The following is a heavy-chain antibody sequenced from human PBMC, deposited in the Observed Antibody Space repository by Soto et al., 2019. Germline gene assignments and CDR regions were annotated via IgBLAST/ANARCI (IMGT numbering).Heavy chain of an antibody. CDR2: IKTDGSET. V-gene: IGHV3-7*03. J-gene: IGHJ4*02. D-gene: IGHD3-10*01. Sequence: GGSLRPSCAASGFTFSSFWMSWVRQAQGKGLEWVANIKTDGSETNYVDSVKGRSTISRDNPKTSLFLQMNSLRVEDTALYFWTSDRYPRFYHGSGSYPYYWGQGTRVTVSS. CDR1: GFTFSSFW. CDR3: TSDRYPRFYHGSGSYPYY.